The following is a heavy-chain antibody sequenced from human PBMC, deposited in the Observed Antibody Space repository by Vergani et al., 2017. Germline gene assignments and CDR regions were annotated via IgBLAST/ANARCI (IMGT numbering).Heavy chain of an antibody. CDR3: PRSIYSGYGGDAFET. CDR1: GFTFSNYW. J-gene: IGHJ6*02. CDR2: IKNDGRTS. D-gene: IGHD5-12*01. V-gene: IGHV3-74*01. Sequence: DEQLAESGGGLVEPGGYLRLSCATSGFTFSNYWMHWVRQAPGKGLVWVSHIKNDGRTSSYADSVKGRFTISRDNAKNTLFLQMNSLRVEDTAVYYCPRSIYSGYGGDAFETGGQGPTFTVSS.